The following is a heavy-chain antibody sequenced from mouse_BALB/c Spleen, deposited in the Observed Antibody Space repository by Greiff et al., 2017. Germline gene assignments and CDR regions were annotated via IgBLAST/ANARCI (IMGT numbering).Heavy chain of an antibody. CDR2: IYPGSGNT. CDR1: GYTFTDYY. J-gene: IGHJ1*01. CDR3: ARRYYGRGWYFDV. D-gene: IGHD1-1*01. V-gene: IGHV1-77*01. Sequence: QVQLQQSGAELARPGASVKLSCKASGYTFTDYYINWVKQRTGQGLEWIGEIYPGSGNTYYNEKFKGKATLTADKSSSTAYMQLSSLTSEDSAVYFCARRYYGRGWYFDVWGAGTTVTVSS.